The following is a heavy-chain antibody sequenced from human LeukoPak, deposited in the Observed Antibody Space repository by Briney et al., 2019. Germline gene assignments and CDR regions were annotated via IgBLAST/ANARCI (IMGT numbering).Heavy chain of an antibody. CDR2: IIPIFGTA. CDR1: GGTFSSYA. D-gene: IGHD3-22*01. J-gene: IGHJ4*02. Sequence: GSSVKVSCKASGGTFSSYAISWVRQAPGQGLEWMGGIIPIFGTANYAQKFQGRVTITADESTSTAYMELSSLRSEDTAVYYCARSAPRAPDDSSGYYYDGPVGYFDYWGQGTLVTVSS. V-gene: IGHV1-69*01. CDR3: ARSAPRAPDDSSGYYYDGPVGYFDY.